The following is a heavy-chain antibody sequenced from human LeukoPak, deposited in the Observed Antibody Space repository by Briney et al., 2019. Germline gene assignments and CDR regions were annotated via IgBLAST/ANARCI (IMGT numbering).Heavy chain of an antibody. D-gene: IGHD3-16*01. V-gene: IGHV3-7*03. CDR1: GFVFSSFW. Sequence: GGSLRLSCAGSGFVFSSFWMHWVRQAPGEGLEWVADIKEDGSEKYYMDSVKGRFTISRDNAKNSLYLQMNSLKAEDTAVYYCAKDNGGGGFDYWGQGTLVTVSS. CDR2: IKEDGSEK. J-gene: IGHJ4*02. CDR3: AKDNGGGGFDY.